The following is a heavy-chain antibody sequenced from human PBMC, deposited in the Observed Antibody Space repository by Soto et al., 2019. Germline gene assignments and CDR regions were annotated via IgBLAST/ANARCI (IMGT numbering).Heavy chain of an antibody. V-gene: IGHV3-30*18. CDR2: ISYDGSNK. CDR3: AKDQGSSSWYDY. J-gene: IGHJ4*02. Sequence: GGSLRLSCAASGFTFSSYGMHWVRQAPGKGLEWVAVISYDGSNKYYADSVKGRFTISRDNSKNTLYLQMNSLRAEDTAVYYCAKDQGSSSWYDYWGQGTLVTVSS. CDR1: GFTFSSYG. D-gene: IGHD6-13*01.